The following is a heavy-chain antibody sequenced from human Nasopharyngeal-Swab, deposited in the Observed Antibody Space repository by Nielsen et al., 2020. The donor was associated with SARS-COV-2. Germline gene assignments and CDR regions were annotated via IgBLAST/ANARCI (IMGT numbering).Heavy chain of an antibody. CDR3: ARARSVAGTGDDAFDI. V-gene: IGHV3-13*05. Sequence: GGSLRLSCAAPGFTFSSYDMHWVRQATGKGLEWVSAIGTAGDPYYPGSVKGRFTISRENAKNSLYLQMNSLRAGDTAVYYCARARSVAGTGDDAFDIWGQGTMITVSS. J-gene: IGHJ3*02. CDR1: GFTFSSYD. CDR2: IGTAGDP. D-gene: IGHD6-19*01.